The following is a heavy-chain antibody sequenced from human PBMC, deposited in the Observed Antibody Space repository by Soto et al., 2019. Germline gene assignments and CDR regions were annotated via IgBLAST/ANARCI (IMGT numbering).Heavy chain of an antibody. D-gene: IGHD2-15*01. CDR2: VFYSGST. J-gene: IGHJ5*02. CDR3: AKEFCDPNGCYGRWLDP. V-gene: IGHV4-59*01. CDR1: GGSMSSYY. Sequence: VQLQESGPGLAKPSETLSLTCTVSGGSMSSYYWSWIRQPPGKGLEWIGNVFYSGSTIYNPSLKSRVIISVDTSKNRFSLKLSSVTAADTAVYYCAKEFCDPNGCYGRWLDPWGQGTLVTVSS.